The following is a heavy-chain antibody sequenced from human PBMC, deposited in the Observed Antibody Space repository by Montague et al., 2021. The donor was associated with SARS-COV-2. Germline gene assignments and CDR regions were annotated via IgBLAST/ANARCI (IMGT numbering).Heavy chain of an antibody. V-gene: IGHV4-39*07. J-gene: IGHJ5*02. D-gene: IGHD2-21*02. CDR2: IYYSGST. Sequence: SETLSLTCTVSGGSISSSSYYWGWIRQPPGKGLEWIGSIYYSGSTYYNPSLKSRVTISVDTSKNQFSLRLSSVTAAGTAVYYCARRSRVVTAIWALRTSLTSWFDPWGQGTLVTASS. CDR3: ARRSRVVTAIWALRTSLTSWFDP. CDR1: GGSISSSSYY.